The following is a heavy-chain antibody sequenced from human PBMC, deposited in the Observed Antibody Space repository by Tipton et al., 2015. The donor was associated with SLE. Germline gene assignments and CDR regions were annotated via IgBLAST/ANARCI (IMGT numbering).Heavy chain of an antibody. J-gene: IGHJ4*02. CDR1: GGSFSGYY. V-gene: IGHV4-34*01. D-gene: IGHD3-16*01. CDR3: GCYDYIWGSHRSDY. Sequence: TLSLTCAVYGGSFSGYYWSCIRQPPGKGLEWIGEINHSGSTNYNPSLKSRVTISVDTSKNQFSLKLSSVTAADTAVYYCGCYDYIWGSHRSDYWGQGTLVTVSS. CDR2: INHSGST.